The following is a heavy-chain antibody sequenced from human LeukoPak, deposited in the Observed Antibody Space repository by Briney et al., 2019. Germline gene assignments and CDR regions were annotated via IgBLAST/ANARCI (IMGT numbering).Heavy chain of an antibody. J-gene: IGHJ6*02. Sequence: SETLSLTCTVSGGSISGYYWSWVRQPPGKGLEWIGYSGSTNYNPSLKSRVTISVDTSKNQFSLKLSSVTAADTAVYYCAREVYYYGSGSQVETWFMDVWGQGTTVTVSS. D-gene: IGHD3-10*01. CDR1: GGSISGYY. CDR2: SGST. V-gene: IGHV4-59*01. CDR3: AREVYYYGSGSQVETWFMDV.